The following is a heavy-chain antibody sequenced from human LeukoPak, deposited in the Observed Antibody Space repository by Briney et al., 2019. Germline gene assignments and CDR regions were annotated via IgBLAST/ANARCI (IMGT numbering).Heavy chain of an antibody. V-gene: IGHV3-23*01. Sequence: GGSLRLSCAASGFTFSNYAMAWVRQAPGKGLEWVSAISGSGSVTNYADSVKGRFTISRDNSRNTLSLQMNSLRAGDSAVYYCAKRWKYDFWSGASYFDYWGQGVLVTVSS. CDR3: AKRWKYDFWSGASYFDY. J-gene: IGHJ4*02. CDR2: ISGSGSVT. CDR1: GFTFSNYA. D-gene: IGHD3-3*01.